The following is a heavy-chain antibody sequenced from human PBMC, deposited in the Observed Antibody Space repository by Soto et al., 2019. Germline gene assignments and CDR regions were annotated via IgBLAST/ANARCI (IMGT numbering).Heavy chain of an antibody. CDR1: GGTFSNYP. Sequence: QVQLVQSGAAVKKPGSSVKVSCKASGGTFSNYPISWVRQAPGQGLEWMGGIIPIFGTVNYAQKFQGRVTITADESTSTAYMERSSLRSEDTAVYYCARGNHRWLQLWYFDLWGRGTLVTVSS. CDR2: IIPIFGTV. J-gene: IGHJ2*01. D-gene: IGHD5-12*01. CDR3: ARGNHRWLQLWYFDL. V-gene: IGHV1-69*12.